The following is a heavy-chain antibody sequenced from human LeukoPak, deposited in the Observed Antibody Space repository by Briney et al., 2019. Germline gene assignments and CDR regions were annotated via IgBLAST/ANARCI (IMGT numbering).Heavy chain of an antibody. CDR3: ARDPSSVTLYFFDY. V-gene: IGHV1-2*02. CDR2: IDANNGDT. D-gene: IGHD4-11*01. J-gene: IGHJ4*02. CDR1: GYTFRGNY. Sequence: ASVKISCKASGYTFRGNYIHWLRQAPGQGLEWMGWIDANNGDTKSAQKSQGRVTMSRDTSISTACMDLSSLSPDDAAVYYCARDPSSVTLYFFDYWGQGTLVTVSS.